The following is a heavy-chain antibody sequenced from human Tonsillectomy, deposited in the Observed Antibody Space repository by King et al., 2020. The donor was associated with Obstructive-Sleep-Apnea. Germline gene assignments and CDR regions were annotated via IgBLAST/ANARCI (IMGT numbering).Heavy chain of an antibody. J-gene: IGHJ4*02. Sequence: VQLVESGGGVVQPGGSLRLSCAASGFTFSSYGMHWVRQAPGKGLEWVAFIRYDGSNKYYADSVKGRFTISRDNSQNTLYLQMNSLRAEDTAVYYCVVVGATTVFYFDYWGQGTLVTVSS. D-gene: IGHD1-26*01. CDR1: GFTFSSYG. CDR3: VVVGATTVFYFDY. V-gene: IGHV3-30*02. CDR2: IRYDGSNK.